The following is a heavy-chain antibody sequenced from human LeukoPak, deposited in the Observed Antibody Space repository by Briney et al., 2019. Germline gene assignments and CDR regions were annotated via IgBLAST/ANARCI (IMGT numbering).Heavy chain of an antibody. V-gene: IGHV4-39*01. CDR2: IFYSGST. D-gene: IGHD1-26*01. J-gene: IGHJ4*02. CDR1: GGSISSSSYY. CDR3: PRQAKFRGQRDY. Sequence: PSETLSLTCTVSGGSISSSSYYWGWIRQPPGKGLEWIGSIFYSGSTYYNPSLKSRATISVDTSKNQFSLKLSSVTAADTAVYYCPRQAKFRGQRDYWGQGTLVTVSS.